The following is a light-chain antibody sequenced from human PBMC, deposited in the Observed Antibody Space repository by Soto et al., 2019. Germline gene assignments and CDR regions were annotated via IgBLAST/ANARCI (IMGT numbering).Light chain of an antibody. J-gene: IGLJ1*01. Sequence: QAASVSGSPGQSITISCTGTSSDVGSYNLVSWYQQHPGKAPKVMIYEVSKRPSGVPNRFSGSKSGYTASLTISGLQAEDEADYYCCSYAGSSTYVFGTGTKLTVL. V-gene: IGLV2-23*02. CDR3: CSYAGSSTYV. CDR2: EVS. CDR1: SSDVGSYNL.